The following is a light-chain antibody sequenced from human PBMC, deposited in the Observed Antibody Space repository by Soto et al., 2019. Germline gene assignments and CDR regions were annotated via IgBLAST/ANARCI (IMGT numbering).Light chain of an antibody. CDR1: TSDLGNYNF. J-gene: IGLJ2*01. CDR3: SSTSFTGNSDLVV. CDR2: EVK. Sequence: QSALTQPASVSGSPGQSITISCTGITSDLGNYNFVSWYEVHPGKAPKLLMYEVKKRPSGVSDRFSGFKSGNTGSLTISGLQPEDEADYYCSSTSFTGNSDLVVFGGGTKVTVL. V-gene: IGLV2-14*01.